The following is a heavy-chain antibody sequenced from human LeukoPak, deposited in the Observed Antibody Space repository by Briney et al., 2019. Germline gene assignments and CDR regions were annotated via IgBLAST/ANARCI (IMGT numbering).Heavy chain of an antibody. V-gene: IGHV1-69*13. CDR2: IIPIFGTA. J-gene: IGHJ4*02. CDR3: ASRPALVPAASGDY. CDR1: GGTFSSYA. D-gene: IGHD2-2*01. Sequence: ASVKVSCKASGGTFSSYAISWVRQAPGQGLEWMGGIIPIFGTANYAQKFQGRVTITADESTSTAYMELSSLRSEDTAVYYCASRPALVPAASGDYWGQGTLVTVSS.